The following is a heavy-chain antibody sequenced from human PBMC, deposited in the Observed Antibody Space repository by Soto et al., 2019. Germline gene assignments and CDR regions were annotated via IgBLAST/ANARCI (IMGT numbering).Heavy chain of an antibody. CDR3: ARESRSGYYLSDYYYGMDV. Sequence: PSETLSLTCAVSGGSISSSNWWSWVRQPPGKGLEWIGKIYHSGSTNYNPSLKSRVTISVDKSKNQFSLKLSSVTAADTAVYYCARESRSGYYLSDYYYGMDVWGQGNTVTVS. J-gene: IGHJ6*02. CDR2: IYHSGST. D-gene: IGHD3-3*01. CDR1: GGSISSSNW. V-gene: IGHV4-4*02.